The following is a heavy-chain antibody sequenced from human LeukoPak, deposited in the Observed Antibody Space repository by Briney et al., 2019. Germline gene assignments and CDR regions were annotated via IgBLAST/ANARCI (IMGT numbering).Heavy chain of an antibody. Sequence: SETLSLTCTVSGGSISSYYWSWIRQPPGKGLEWIGYIYYSGSTNYNPSLKSRVTISVDTSKNQFSLELSSVTAADTAVYYCARDLITKLYWYFDLWGRGTLVTVSS. CDR3: ARDLITKLYWYFDL. V-gene: IGHV4-59*01. D-gene: IGHD3-3*01. CDR1: GGSISSYY. J-gene: IGHJ2*01. CDR2: IYYSGST.